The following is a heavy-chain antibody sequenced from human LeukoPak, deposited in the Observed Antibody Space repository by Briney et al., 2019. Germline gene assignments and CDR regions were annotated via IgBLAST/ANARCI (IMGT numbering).Heavy chain of an antibody. CDR3: ARGQKGYSSGWAIHCVY. CDR2: IYPGDSDT. D-gene: IGHD6-19*01. CDR1: GYRSPRYR. J-gene: IGHJ4*02. V-gene: IGHV5-51*01. Sequence: PGESLLMYCMGSGYRSPRYRIGSMRQMPGKGLEWMGIIYPGDSDTRYSPSFQGQVTISADKSISTAYLQWSSLKASDTAMYYCARGQKGYSSGWAIHCVYWGQGTLVTVSS.